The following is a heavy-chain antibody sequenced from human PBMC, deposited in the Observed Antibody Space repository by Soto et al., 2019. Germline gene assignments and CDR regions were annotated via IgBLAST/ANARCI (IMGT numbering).Heavy chain of an antibody. D-gene: IGHD4-4*01. Sequence: QVQLVQSGAEVKKPGASVKVSCKASGYTFTSYAMHWVRQAPGQRLEWMGWINAGNGNTKYSQKFQGRVTITRDTSASTAYMELSSLRSEDTAMYYCARDLHDYSNYRSNYYYYMDVWGKGTTVTVSS. V-gene: IGHV1-3*01. CDR2: INAGNGNT. CDR1: GYTFTSYA. CDR3: ARDLHDYSNYRSNYYYYMDV. J-gene: IGHJ6*03.